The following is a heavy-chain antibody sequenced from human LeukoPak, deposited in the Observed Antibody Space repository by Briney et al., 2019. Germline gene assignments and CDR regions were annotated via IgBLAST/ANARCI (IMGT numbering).Heavy chain of an antibody. D-gene: IGHD2-2*01. J-gene: IGHJ6*03. CDR1: GGTFSSYA. V-gene: IGHV1-69*05. CDR3: ARGLPAATHYYYYYMDV. Sequence: GASVKVSCKASGGTFSSYAISWVRQAPGQGLEWMGGIIPIFGTANYAQKFQGRVTITRNTSISTAYMELSSLRSEDTAVYYCARGLPAATHYYYYYMDVWGKGTTVTVSS. CDR2: IIPIFGTA.